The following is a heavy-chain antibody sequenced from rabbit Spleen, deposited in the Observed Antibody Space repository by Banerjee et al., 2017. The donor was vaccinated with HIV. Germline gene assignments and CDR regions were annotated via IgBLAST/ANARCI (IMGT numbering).Heavy chain of an antibody. CDR1: GVSLNDKDV. Sequence: QEHLKESGGGLVQPGGSLKLSCKASGVSLNDKDVMCWVRQAPGKGLEWIACIDTGSSGFTYFATWAKGRFTCSKTSSTTVTLQMTSLTAADTATYFCARDLPGVIGWNFNLWGPGTLVTVS. CDR3: ARDLPGVIGWNFNL. D-gene: IGHD1-1*01. J-gene: IGHJ4*01. V-gene: IGHV1S45*01. CDR2: IDTGSSGFT.